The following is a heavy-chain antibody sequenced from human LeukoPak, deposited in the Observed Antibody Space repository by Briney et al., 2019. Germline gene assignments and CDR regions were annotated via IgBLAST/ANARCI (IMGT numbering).Heavy chain of an antibody. D-gene: IGHD4-17*01. CDR1: GFTFSSYS. J-gene: IGHJ4*02. Sequence: GGSLRLSCAASGFTFSSYSMNWVRQAPGKGLEWVSYISSSGSTIYYADSVKGRFTISRDSAKNSLYLQMNSLRAEDTALYYCAKHPKGYGDSDFDYWGQGTLVTVSS. CDR3: AKHPKGYGDSDFDY. V-gene: IGHV3-48*01. CDR2: ISSSGSTI.